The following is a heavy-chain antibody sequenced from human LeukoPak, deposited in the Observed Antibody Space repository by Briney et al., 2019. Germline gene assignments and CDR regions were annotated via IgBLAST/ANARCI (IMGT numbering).Heavy chain of an antibody. J-gene: IGHJ4*02. CDR1: GFTFDDHA. V-gene: IGHV3-9*01. D-gene: IGHD6-6*01. CDR2: ISWNSGSI. Sequence: GGSLRLSCAASGFTFDDHAMHWVRQAPGKGLEWVSGISWNSGSIGYADSVKGRFTISRDNAKNSLYLQMNSLRAEDTALYYCARFSSSSSVFDYWGQGTLVTVSS. CDR3: ARFSSSSSVFDY.